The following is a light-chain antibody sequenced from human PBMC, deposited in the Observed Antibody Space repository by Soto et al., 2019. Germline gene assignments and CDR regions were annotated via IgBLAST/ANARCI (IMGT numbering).Light chain of an antibody. CDR1: QTISSW. CDR3: QQYSVYWT. Sequence: DIQMTQSPSTLSGSVGDRVTITCRASQTISSWLAWYQQKPGKAPKLLIYEASRLESGVPSRITGSGSGTEFTLTINSLQPDDFATYYCQQYSVYWTFGQGTKVDIK. CDR2: EAS. J-gene: IGKJ1*01. V-gene: IGKV1-5*03.